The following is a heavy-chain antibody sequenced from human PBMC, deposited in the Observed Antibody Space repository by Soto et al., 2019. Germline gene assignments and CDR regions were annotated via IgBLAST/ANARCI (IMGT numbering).Heavy chain of an antibody. Sequence: ASVKVSCKASGYTFTSYYMHWVRQAPGQGLEWMGIINPSGGSTSYAQKFQGRVTMTRDTSTSTVYMELSSLRSEDTAVYYCASPGGVRDWFDPWGQGTLVTVSS. J-gene: IGHJ5*02. V-gene: IGHV1-46*01. CDR2: INPSGGST. D-gene: IGHD4-17*01. CDR3: ASPGGVRDWFDP. CDR1: GYTFTSYY.